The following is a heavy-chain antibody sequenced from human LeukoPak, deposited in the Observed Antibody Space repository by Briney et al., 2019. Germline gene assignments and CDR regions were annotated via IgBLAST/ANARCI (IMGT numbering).Heavy chain of an antibody. D-gene: IGHD4-23*01. CDR1: GGSFSGYY. CDR3: ARHRQITVVNGEFGY. CDR2: INHSGST. Sequence: KTSETLSLTCAVYGGSFSGYYWSWIRQPPGKGLEWIGEINHSGSTNYNPSLKSRVTISVDTSKNQLSLKLSSVTAADTAVYYCARHRQITVVNGEFGYWGQGTLVTVSS. V-gene: IGHV4-34*01. J-gene: IGHJ4*01.